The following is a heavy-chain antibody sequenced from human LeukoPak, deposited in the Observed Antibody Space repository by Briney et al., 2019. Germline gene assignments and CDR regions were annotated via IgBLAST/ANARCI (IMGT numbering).Heavy chain of an antibody. Sequence: GGSLRLSCAASGFTFSSYAMHWVRQAPGKGLEWVAVISYDGSNKYYADSVKGRFTISRDNSKNTLYLQMNSLRAEDTAVYYCARGNENYCGGDCYLDYWGQGTLLTVSS. CDR3: ARGNENYCGGDCYLDY. J-gene: IGHJ4*02. D-gene: IGHD2-21*02. CDR2: ISYDGSNK. CDR1: GFTFSSYA. V-gene: IGHV3-30*04.